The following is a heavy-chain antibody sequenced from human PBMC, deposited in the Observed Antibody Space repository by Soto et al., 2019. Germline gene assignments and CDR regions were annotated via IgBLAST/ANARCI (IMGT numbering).Heavy chain of an antibody. V-gene: IGHV1-69*01. CDR3: ARLGASSSTARNYYYYGMDV. CDR2: IIPIFGTA. D-gene: IGHD6-13*01. J-gene: IGHJ6*02. CDR1: GGPLISYA. Sequence: SVKVSCKASGGPLISYAIIWVRQAPGQGLEWMGGIIPIFGTANYAQKFQCRVTITADESTSTAYMELSSLRSEDTAVYYCARLGASSSTARNYYYYGMDVWGQGTTVTVSS.